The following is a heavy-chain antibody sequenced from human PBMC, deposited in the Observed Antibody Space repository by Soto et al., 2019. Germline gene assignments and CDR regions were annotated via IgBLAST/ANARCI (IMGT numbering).Heavy chain of an antibody. CDR2: ISSDGSNT. D-gene: IGHD4-17*01. V-gene: IGHV3-74*01. Sequence: PGGSLRLSCAASGFTLSSYWMHWVRQAPGKGLVWVSRISSDGSNTAYADSVKGRFTISRDNARNTLYLQMNSLRAEDTAVYYCARVAGVNGDYVNWFDPWGQGTLVTVSS. CDR3: ARVAGVNGDYVNWFDP. J-gene: IGHJ5*02. CDR1: GFTLSSYW.